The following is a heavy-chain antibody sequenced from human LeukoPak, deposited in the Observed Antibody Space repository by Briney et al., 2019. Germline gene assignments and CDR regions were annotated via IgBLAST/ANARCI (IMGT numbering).Heavy chain of an antibody. CDR2: IRYDGSNK. CDR3: AKVEYQLLYGPY. V-gene: IGHV3-30*02. Sequence: GGSLRLSCAASGFTFSSYGMHWVRQAPGKGLEWVAFIRYDGSNKYYADSVKGHFTISRDNSKNTLYLQMNSLRAEDTAVYYCAKVEYQLLYGPYWGQGTLVTVSS. J-gene: IGHJ4*02. CDR1: GFTFSSYG. D-gene: IGHD2-2*02.